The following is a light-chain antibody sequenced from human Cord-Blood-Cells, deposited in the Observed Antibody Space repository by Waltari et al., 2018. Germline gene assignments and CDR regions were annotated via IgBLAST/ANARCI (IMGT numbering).Light chain of an antibody. Sequence: DIQMTRSHSSLSASVGDGVTLTCQASQDISNYLNWYQQKPGKAPKLLIYDASNLETGVPSRFSGSGSGTDFTFTISSLQPEDIATYYCQQYDNLPFTFGPGTKVDIK. J-gene: IGKJ3*01. V-gene: IGKV1-33*01. CDR1: QDISNY. CDR3: QQYDNLPFT. CDR2: DAS.